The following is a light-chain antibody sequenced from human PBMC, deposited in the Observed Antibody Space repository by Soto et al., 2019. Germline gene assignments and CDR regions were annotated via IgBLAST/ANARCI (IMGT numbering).Light chain of an antibody. CDR3: QSYDASLSGSV. Sequence: QSLLTQPPSVSGAPGQRVTISCTGSNSNIGAGYDVHWYQQLPGTAPKVLIERDNNRASGVPDRFSGSKSGTSGSLAITGLQAEDEADYYCQSYDASLSGSVFGGGTKVTVL. V-gene: IGLV1-40*01. J-gene: IGLJ3*02. CDR2: RDN. CDR1: NSNIGAGYD.